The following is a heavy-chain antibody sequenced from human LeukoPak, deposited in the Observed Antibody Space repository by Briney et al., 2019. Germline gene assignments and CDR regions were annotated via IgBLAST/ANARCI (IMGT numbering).Heavy chain of an antibody. D-gene: IGHD7-27*01. CDR3: ARAMGSPKTGDRVRFDY. J-gene: IGHJ4*02. CDR2: ISAYNGNT. CDR1: GYTFTSYD. Sequence: ASVKVSCKASGYTFTSYDISWVRQAPGQGLEWMGWISAYNGNTNYAQKLQGRVTMTTDTSTSTAYMELRSLRSDDTAVYYCARAMGSPKTGDRVRFDYWGQGTLVTVSP. V-gene: IGHV1-18*01.